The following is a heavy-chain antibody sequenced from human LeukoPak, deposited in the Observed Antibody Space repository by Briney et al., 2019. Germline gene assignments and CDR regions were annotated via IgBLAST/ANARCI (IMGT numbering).Heavy chain of an antibody. J-gene: IGHJ6*02. CDR3: ARVSEYYYYGMDV. CDR1: GGSISSYY. V-gene: IGHV4-59*01. CDR2: IYYSGST. Sequence: SETLSLTCTVSGGSISSYYWSWIRQPPGKGLEWIGYIYYSGSTNYNPSLKSRVTISVDTSKNQFSLKLSSVSAADTAVYYCARVSEYYYYGMDVWGQGTTVTVSS.